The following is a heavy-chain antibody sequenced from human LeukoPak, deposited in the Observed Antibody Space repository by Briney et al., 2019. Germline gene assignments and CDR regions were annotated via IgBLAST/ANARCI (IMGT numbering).Heavy chain of an antibody. D-gene: IGHD3-16*01. CDR2: IKDDGSDK. CDR3: ARDQSSRPLGY. J-gene: IGHJ4*02. CDR1: GFSLSNYW. V-gene: IGHV3-7*01. Sequence: PGRSLRLSCAASGFSLSNYWMSWVRQAPGEGLEWVANIKDDGSDKYYVDSVKGRFTISRDNAKNSLYLQMNSLRAEDTAVYYCARDQSSRPLGYWGQGTLVTVFS.